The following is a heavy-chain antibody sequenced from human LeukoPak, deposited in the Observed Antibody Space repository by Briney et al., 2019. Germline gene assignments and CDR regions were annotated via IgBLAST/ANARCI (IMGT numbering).Heavy chain of an antibody. CDR3: AELGITMIGGV. J-gene: IGHJ6*04. CDR2: ISSSGSTI. Sequence: PGGSLRLSCAASGFTLSSYEMNWARQAPGRVLEWVSYISSSGSTIYYADSVKSRITISSDNAKNSLHLQMNSLRAEDTAVYYCAELGITMIGGVWGKGTTVTISS. CDR1: GFTLSSYE. V-gene: IGHV3-48*03. D-gene: IGHD3-10*02.